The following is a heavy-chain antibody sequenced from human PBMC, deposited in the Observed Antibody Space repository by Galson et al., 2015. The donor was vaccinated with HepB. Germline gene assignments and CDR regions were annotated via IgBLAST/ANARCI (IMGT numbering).Heavy chain of an antibody. Sequence: SLRLSCAASGFTFSSYEMNWVRQAPGKGLEWVSYINNGGSTMYYADSVKGRFSISRDNAKNSLYLQVSSLRAEDTAVYHCVRDGLYCRGGWCHPFWGQGTFVSVSS. J-gene: IGHJ4*02. CDR3: VRDGLYCRGGWCHPF. V-gene: IGHV3-48*03. D-gene: IGHD2-15*01. CDR1: GFTFSSYE. CDR2: INNGGSTM.